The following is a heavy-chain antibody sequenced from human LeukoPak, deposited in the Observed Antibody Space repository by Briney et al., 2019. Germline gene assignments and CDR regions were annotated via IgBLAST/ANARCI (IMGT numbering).Heavy chain of an antibody. CDR3: ARIYLGAFDI. CDR2: IIPIFGTA. J-gene: IGHJ3*02. D-gene: IGHD3-16*01. V-gene: IGHV1-69*05. Sequence: SVKASCKASGGIFSSYVISWLQQAAGQGLDGMGRIIPIFGTANYAQKFQGRVTITTDESTSTAYMELSSLRSEDTAVYYCARIYLGAFDIWGQGTMVTVSS. CDR1: GGIFSSYV.